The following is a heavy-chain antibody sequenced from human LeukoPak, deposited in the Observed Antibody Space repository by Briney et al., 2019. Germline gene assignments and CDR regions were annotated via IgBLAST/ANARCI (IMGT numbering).Heavy chain of an antibody. CDR2: IYSGGAI. CDR1: GFAVGSNY. Sequence: GGSLRLPCVASGFAVGSNYMSWVRQAPGKGLEWVSLIYSGGAIRYADSVKGRFTISRDSSKNTLFLQMNDLTVEDTARYYCARRPGNWGQGILVTVSS. V-gene: IGHV3-53*01. J-gene: IGHJ4*02. CDR3: ARRPGN. D-gene: IGHD1-14*01.